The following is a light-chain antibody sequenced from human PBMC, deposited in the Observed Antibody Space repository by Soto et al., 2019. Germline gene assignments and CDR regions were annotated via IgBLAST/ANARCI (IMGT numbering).Light chain of an antibody. Sequence: QSALTQPASVSGSPGQSITISCTGTSSDIGGYNYVSWFQQHPGKAPKLMISDVSNRPSGVSNRFSGSKSGSTASLTISRLQAEDEADYYCSSYTSGSTFYVFGTGTKVTVL. V-gene: IGLV2-14*01. CDR2: DVS. J-gene: IGLJ1*01. CDR1: SSDIGGYNY. CDR3: SSYTSGSTFYV.